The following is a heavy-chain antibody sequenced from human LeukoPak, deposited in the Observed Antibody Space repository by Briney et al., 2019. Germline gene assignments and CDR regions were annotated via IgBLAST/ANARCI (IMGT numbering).Heavy chain of an antibody. J-gene: IGHJ4*02. CDR2: INHSGST. D-gene: IGHD2-2*02. CDR1: GGSVSSGSYY. V-gene: IGHV4-39*07. CDR3: AREGPLYCSSTSCYTSEVDY. Sequence: SETLSLTCTVSGGSVSSGSYYWSWIRQPPGKGLEWIGEINHSGSTNYNPSLKSRVTISVDTSKNQFSLKLSSVTAADTAVYYCAREGPLYCSSTSCYTSEVDYWGQGTLVTVSS.